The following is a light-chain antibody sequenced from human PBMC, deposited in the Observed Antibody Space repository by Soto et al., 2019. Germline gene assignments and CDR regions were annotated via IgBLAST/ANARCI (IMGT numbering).Light chain of an antibody. Sequence: DIQMTQSPSTLSGSVGDRVTITCRASQTISSWLAWYQQKPGKAPKLLINKASSLESGVPSRFSGSGSGTEFTLTISSLQPDDFATYYCQQYNSYSRTFGQGTKVDI. CDR3: QQYNSYSRT. V-gene: IGKV1-5*03. CDR2: KAS. CDR1: QTISSW. J-gene: IGKJ1*01.